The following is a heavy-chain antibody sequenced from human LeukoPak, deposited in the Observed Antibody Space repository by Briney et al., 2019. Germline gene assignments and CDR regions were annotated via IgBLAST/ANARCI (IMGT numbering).Heavy chain of an antibody. V-gene: IGHV1-18*01. CDR3: AGYYYDSSGYYGLDY. CDR1: GYTFTSYG. CDR2: ISAYNGNT. J-gene: IGHJ4*02. Sequence: ASVNVSCKASGYTFTSYGISWVRQAPGQGLEWMGWISAYNGNTNYAQKLQGRVTMTTDTSTSTAYMELRSLRSDDTAVYYCAGYYYDSSGYYGLDYWGQGTLVTVSS. D-gene: IGHD3-22*01.